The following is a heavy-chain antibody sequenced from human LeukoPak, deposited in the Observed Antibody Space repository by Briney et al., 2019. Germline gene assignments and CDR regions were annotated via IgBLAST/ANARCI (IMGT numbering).Heavy chain of an antibody. Sequence: GESLKISCKGSGYSFTSYWIGWVRQMPGKGLEWMGIIYPGDSDTRYSPSFQARVTISADKYISTVYLQWSSLKDSDTAMYYCASTGQWPHYYYMDVWGKGTTVTVSS. J-gene: IGHJ6*03. CDR3: ASTGQWPHYYYMDV. CDR2: IYPGDSDT. CDR1: GYSFTSYW. D-gene: IGHD2-8*02. V-gene: IGHV5-51*01.